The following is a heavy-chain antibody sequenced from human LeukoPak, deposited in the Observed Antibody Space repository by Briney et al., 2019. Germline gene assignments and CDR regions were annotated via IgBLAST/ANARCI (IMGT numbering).Heavy chain of an antibody. J-gene: IGHJ4*02. D-gene: IGHD6-6*01. CDR1: GYTFTSYD. V-gene: IGHV1-8*01. CDR3: ARGRGQLGPDY. CDR2: MNPNSGNT. Sequence: GASVRVSCKASGYTFTSYDINWVRQATGQGLEWMGWMNPNSGNTGYAQKFQGRVTMTRNTSISTAYMELSSLRSENTAVYYRARGRGQLGPDYWGQGTLVTVSS.